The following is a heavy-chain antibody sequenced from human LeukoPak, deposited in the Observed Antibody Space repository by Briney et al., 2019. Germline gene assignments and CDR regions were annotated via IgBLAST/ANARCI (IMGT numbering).Heavy chain of an antibody. CDR2: IRYDGSNK. CDR3: ARGRDSSSSYPGY. Sequence: GGSLRLSCAASGFTFSSYGMHWVRQAPGKGLEWVSFIRYDGSNKYYADSVKGRFTISRDNSKNTLYLQMNSLRAEDTAVYYCARGRDSSSSYPGYWGQGTLVTVSS. CDR1: GFTFSSYG. J-gene: IGHJ4*02. V-gene: IGHV3-30*02. D-gene: IGHD6-6*01.